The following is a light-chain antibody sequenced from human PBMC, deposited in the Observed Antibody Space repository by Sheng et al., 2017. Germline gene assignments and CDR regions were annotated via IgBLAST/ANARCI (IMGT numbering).Light chain of an antibody. CDR3: QQTYSTPPT. V-gene: IGKV1-6*01. J-gene: IGKJ1*01. Sequence: AIQMTQSPSSLSASVGDRVTITCRASQGIRNDLGWYQQKPGKAPKLLIYAASSLQSGVPSRFSCSGSGTDFTLTISSLQPDDFATYYCQQTYSTPPTFGQGTKVEIK. CDR1: QGIRND. CDR2: AAS.